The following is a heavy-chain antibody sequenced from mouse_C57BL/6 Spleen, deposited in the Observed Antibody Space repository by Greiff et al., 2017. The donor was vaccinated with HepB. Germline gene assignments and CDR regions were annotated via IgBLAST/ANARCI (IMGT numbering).Heavy chain of an antibody. V-gene: IGHV1-50*01. CDR1: GYTFTSYW. D-gene: IGHD4-1*02. J-gene: IGHJ2*01. Sequence: VQLQQPGAELVKPGASVKLSCKASGYTFTSYWMQWVKQRPGQGLEWIGEIDPSDSYTNYNQKFKGKATLTVDTSSSTAYMQLSSLTSEDSAVYYCARKFNWDEYYFDYWGQGTTLTVSS. CDR3: ARKFNWDEYYFDY. CDR2: IDPSDSYT.